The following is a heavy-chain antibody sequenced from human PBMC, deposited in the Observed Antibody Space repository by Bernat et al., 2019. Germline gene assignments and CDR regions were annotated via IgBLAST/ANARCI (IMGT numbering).Heavy chain of an antibody. D-gene: IGHD3-16*01. CDR1: RYSFISYG. Sequence: QVQLVQSASEVKNPGASVNISCKALRYSFISYGIHWLRQAPGQRLEWMGWIDPATGKTKCSQKFQGRVTITMYTSASKVYLGLSSLRSKDTALDYCARDIGDASFSYYYCLDVWGQGTTVTVSS. CDR2: IDPATGKT. J-gene: IGHJ6*02. V-gene: IGHV1-3*01. CDR3: ARDIGDASFSYYYCLDV.